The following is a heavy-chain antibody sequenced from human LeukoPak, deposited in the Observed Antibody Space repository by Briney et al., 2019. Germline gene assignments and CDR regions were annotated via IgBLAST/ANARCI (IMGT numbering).Heavy chain of an antibody. Sequence: TGGSLRLSCAASGFIFSDYGMHWVRQAPGKGLEWVAVIWNDGSNTYYGDSVKGLFTISRDDSKNTVYLQMNSQRAEDTAVYYCARDNAGLVKHLDAFDLWGQGTMVTVAS. D-gene: IGHD1-26*01. V-gene: IGHV3-33*01. CDR1: GFIFSDYG. J-gene: IGHJ3*01. CDR2: IWNDGSNT. CDR3: ARDNAGLVKHLDAFDL.